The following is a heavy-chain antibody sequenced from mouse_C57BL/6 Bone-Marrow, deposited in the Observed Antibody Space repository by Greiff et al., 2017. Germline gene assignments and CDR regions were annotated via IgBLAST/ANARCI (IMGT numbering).Heavy chain of an antibody. CDR3: ARGNGYWFAY. D-gene: IGHD2-2*01. CDR1: GYTFTSYG. Sequence: QVQLKESGAELARPGASVKLSCKASGYTFTSYGISWVKQRTGQGLEWIGEIYPRSGNTYYNEKFKGKATLTADKPSSTAYMELRSLTSDDSAVYFCARGNGYWFAYGGQGTLVTVSA. CDR2: IYPRSGNT. J-gene: IGHJ3*01. V-gene: IGHV1-81*01.